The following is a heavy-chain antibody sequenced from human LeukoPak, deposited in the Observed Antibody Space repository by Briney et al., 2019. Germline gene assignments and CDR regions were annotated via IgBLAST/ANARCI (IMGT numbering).Heavy chain of an antibody. Sequence: SETLSLTCAVSGYSISSGYYWGWIRQPPGKGLEWIGSIYHSGSTYYNPSLKSRVTISVDTSKNQFSLQLSSVTAADTAVYYCARSWDYYYYYYMDVWGKGTTVTVSS. J-gene: IGHJ6*03. CDR2: IYHSGST. CDR3: ARSWDYYYYYYMDV. CDR1: GYSISSGYY. V-gene: IGHV4-38-2*01. D-gene: IGHD1-26*01.